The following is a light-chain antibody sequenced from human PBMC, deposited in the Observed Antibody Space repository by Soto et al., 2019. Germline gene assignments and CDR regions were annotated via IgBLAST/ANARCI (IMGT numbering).Light chain of an antibody. CDR3: QQYNNWPPEWT. CDR1: QSVSSY. CDR2: GAS. Sequence: VLTQSPATLSLSPGERATLSCRASQSVSSYLAWYQQKPGQAPRLLIYGASTRATGIPARFSGSGSGTEFTLTISSLQSEDFAVYYCQQYNNWPPEWTFGQGTKVDIK. J-gene: IGKJ1*01. V-gene: IGKV3-15*01.